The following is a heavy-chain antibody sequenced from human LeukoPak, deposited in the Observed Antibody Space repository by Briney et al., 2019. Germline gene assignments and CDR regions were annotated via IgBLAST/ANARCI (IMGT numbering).Heavy chain of an antibody. Sequence: GGSLRLSCAASGFTFSNYWMHWVRQAPGKGLVWVSRINSEGSNTVYADSVKGRFTISRDNAKNTLYLQMNSLRAEDTAVYYCARGVKVRGDNYYGMDVWGQGTAVTVSS. D-gene: IGHD3-10*01. J-gene: IGHJ6*02. CDR1: GFTFSNYW. V-gene: IGHV3-74*01. CDR2: INSEGSNT. CDR3: ARGVKVRGDNYYGMDV.